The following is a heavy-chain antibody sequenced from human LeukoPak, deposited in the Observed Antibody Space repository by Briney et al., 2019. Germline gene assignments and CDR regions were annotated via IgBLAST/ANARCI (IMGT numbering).Heavy chain of an antibody. CDR3: AREVPSSWYIDFDY. D-gene: IGHD6-13*01. CDR2: IYYSGST. V-gene: IGHV4-30-4*08. J-gene: IGHJ4*02. Sequence: SQTLSLTCTVSGGSISSGDYYWSWIRQPPGKGLEWIGYIYYSGSTYYNPSLKSRVTISVDTSKNQFSLKLSSVTAADTAVYYCAREVPSSWYIDFDYWGQGTLVTVSS. CDR1: GGSISSGDYY.